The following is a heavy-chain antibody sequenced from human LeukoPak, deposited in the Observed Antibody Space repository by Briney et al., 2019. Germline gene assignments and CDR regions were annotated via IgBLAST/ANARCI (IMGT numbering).Heavy chain of an antibody. CDR2: ISSSSSYI. D-gene: IGHD3-10*01. V-gene: IGHV3-21*01. CDR1: GFTFSSYS. Sequence: GGSLRLSCAAFGFTFSSYSMNWVRQAPGKGLEWVSSISSSSSYIYYADSVKGRFTISRDNAKNSLYLQMNSLRAEDTAVYYCARGGHYYGSGSYEYYYYGMDVWGQGTTVTVSS. CDR3: ARGGHYYGSGSYEYYYYGMDV. J-gene: IGHJ6*02.